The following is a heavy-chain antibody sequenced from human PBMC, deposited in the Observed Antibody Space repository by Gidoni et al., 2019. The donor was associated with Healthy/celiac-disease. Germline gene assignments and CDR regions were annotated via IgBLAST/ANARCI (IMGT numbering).Heavy chain of an antibody. Sequence: QLQLQESGSGLVKPSQTLSLTCAVSGGSISSGGDSWSWIRQPPGKGLEWIGYIYHSGSTYYNPSLKSRVTISVDRSKNQFSLKLSSVTAADTAVYYCARGVATIKAEYFDYWGQGTLVTVSS. D-gene: IGHD5-12*01. CDR2: IYHSGST. V-gene: IGHV4-30-2*01. CDR1: GGSISSGGDS. J-gene: IGHJ4*02. CDR3: ARGVATIKAEYFDY.